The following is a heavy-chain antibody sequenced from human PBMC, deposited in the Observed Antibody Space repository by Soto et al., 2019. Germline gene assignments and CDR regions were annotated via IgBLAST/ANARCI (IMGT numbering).Heavy chain of an antibody. J-gene: IGHJ4*02. Sequence: SETLSLTCTVSGGSISSSSYYWGWIRQPPGKWLEWIGSIYYSGSTYYNPSLKSRVTISVDTSKNQFSLKLSSVTAADTAVYYCAIQPRYGGPQYAYCFDYWGQGTLVTVSS. V-gene: IGHV4-39*01. CDR3: AIQPRYGGPQYAYCFDY. CDR2: IYYSGST. CDR1: GGSISSSSYY. D-gene: IGHD4-17*01.